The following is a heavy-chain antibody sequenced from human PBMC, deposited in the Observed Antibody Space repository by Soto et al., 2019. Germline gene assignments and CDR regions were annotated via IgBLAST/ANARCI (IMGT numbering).Heavy chain of an antibody. J-gene: IGHJ5*02. Sequence: SETLSLTCAVYGGSFSGYYWSWIRQPPGKGLEWIGEINHSGSTNYNPSLKSRVTISVDTSKNQFSLKLSSVTAADTAVYYCARYYGSGNWFDPWGQGTLVTVSS. V-gene: IGHV4-34*01. CDR3: ARYYGSGNWFDP. CDR1: GGSFSGYY. CDR2: INHSGST. D-gene: IGHD3-10*01.